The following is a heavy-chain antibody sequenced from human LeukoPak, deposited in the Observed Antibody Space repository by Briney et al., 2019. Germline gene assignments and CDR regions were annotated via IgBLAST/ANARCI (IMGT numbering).Heavy chain of an antibody. J-gene: IGHJ4*02. CDR2: IYYSGST. V-gene: IGHV4-39*07. CDR3: VTYYFDSSGPKKNY. CDR1: GGSISSSYYY. D-gene: IGHD3-22*01. Sequence: SETLSLTCTVSGGSISSSYYYWGRIRQPPGKGLEWIGSIYYSGSTNYNPSLKSRVTISVDTSKKQFSLKLSSVTAADTAVYYCVTYYFDSSGPKKNYWGQGTLVTVSS.